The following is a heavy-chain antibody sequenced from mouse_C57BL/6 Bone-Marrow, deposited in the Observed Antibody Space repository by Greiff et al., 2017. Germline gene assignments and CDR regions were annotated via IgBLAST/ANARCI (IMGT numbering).Heavy chain of an antibody. Sequence: VQLQQSGPELVKPGASVKISCKASGYAFSSSWMNWVKQRPGKGLEWIGRIYPGDGDTNYNGKFKGKATLTADKSSSTAYMQLSSLTSEDSAVYFCARRVYDGSSPWYFDVWGTGTTVTVAS. CDR3: ARRVYDGSSPWYFDV. V-gene: IGHV1-82*01. J-gene: IGHJ1*03. CDR2: IYPGDGDT. CDR1: GYAFSSSW. D-gene: IGHD1-1*01.